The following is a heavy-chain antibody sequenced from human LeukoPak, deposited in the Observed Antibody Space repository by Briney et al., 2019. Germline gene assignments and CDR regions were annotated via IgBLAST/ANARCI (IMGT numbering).Heavy chain of an antibody. J-gene: IGHJ4*02. CDR2: ISGSGGST. CDR1: GFTFSSYA. Sequence: GGSLRLSCAASGFTFSSYAMSWVRQAPGEGLEWVSAISGSGGSTYYADSVKGRFTISRDNSKNTLYLQMNSLRAEDTAVYYCAKTRLVVVAATLGYFDYWGQGTLVTVSS. CDR3: AKTRLVVVAATLGYFDY. V-gene: IGHV3-23*01. D-gene: IGHD2-15*01.